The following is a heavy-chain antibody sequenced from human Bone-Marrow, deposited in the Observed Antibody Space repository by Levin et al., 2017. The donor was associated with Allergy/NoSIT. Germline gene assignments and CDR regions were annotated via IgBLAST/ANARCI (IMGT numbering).Heavy chain of an antibody. Sequence: PGGSLRLSCAASGFTFSSYEMNWVRQAPGKGLEWVSYISSSGSTIYYADSVKGRFTISRDNAKNSLYLQMNSLRAEDTAVYYCAREKGGYDYLLSYYDYIWGSYRQNGGFDYWGQGTLVTVSS. J-gene: IGHJ4*02. V-gene: IGHV3-48*03. CDR2: ISSSGSTI. CDR1: GFTFSSYE. D-gene: IGHD3-16*02. CDR3: AREKGGYDYLLSYYDYIWGSYRQNGGFDY.